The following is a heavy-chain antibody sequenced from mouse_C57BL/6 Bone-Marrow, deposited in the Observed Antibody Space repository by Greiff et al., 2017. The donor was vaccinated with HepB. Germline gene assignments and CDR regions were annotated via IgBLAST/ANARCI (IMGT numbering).Heavy chain of an antibody. CDR1: GYTFTSYW. D-gene: IGHD1-1*01. CDR2: IHPNSGST. Sequence: QVQLQHPGAELVKPGASVKLSCKASGYTFTSYWMHWVKQRPGQGLEWIGMIHPNSGSTNYNEKFKSKATLTVDKSSSTAYMQLSSLTSEDSAVYYCARDIFPLCYYGSSYDPFAYWGQGTLVTVSA. CDR3: ARDIFPLCYYGSSYDPFAY. V-gene: IGHV1-64*01. J-gene: IGHJ3*01.